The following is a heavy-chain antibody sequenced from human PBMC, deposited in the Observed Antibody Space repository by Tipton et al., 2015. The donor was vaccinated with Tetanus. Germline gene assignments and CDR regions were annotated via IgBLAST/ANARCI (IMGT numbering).Heavy chain of an antibody. J-gene: IGHJ4*02. Sequence: SLRLSCAASGFTFSSYAMSWVRQAPGKGLEWASGISGSGATTYYADSVRGRFTISRDNSKNSLYLEVTSLRDEDTAMYYCATGNTLDYWGQGTLVTVSS. CDR1: GFTFSSYA. CDR2: ISGSGATT. CDR3: ATGNTLDY. V-gene: IGHV3-23*01. D-gene: IGHD2/OR15-2a*01.